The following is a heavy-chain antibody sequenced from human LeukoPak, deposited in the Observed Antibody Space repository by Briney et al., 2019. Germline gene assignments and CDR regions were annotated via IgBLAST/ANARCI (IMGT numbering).Heavy chain of an antibody. CDR2: IYYSGST. V-gene: IGHV4-39*07. Sequence: SETLSLTCTVSGGSISSSSYYWGWIRQPPGKGLEWIGTIYYSGSTYYNPSLKSRVTISVDTSKNQFSLKLSSVTAADTAVYYCARETSPGYSNSWYEGWFDPWGQGTLVTVSS. J-gene: IGHJ5*02. D-gene: IGHD6-13*01. CDR3: ARETSPGYSNSWYEGWFDP. CDR1: GGSISSSSYY.